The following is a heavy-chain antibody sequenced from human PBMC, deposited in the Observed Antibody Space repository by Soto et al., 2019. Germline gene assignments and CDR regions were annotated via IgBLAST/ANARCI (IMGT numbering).Heavy chain of an antibody. D-gene: IGHD3-10*01. CDR3: ARVGTDYGSGSPYYSDY. Sequence: GGSLRLSCAASGFSFRSYYLNWVRQAPGRGLEWVSFISPSSSFLSYADSVKGRFTISRDNAKSSVHLQMNSLRAEDTAVYFCARVGTDYGSGSPYYSDYWGQGTLVTVSS. CDR1: GFSFRSYY. J-gene: IGHJ4*02. V-gene: IGHV3-21*06. CDR2: ISPSSSFL.